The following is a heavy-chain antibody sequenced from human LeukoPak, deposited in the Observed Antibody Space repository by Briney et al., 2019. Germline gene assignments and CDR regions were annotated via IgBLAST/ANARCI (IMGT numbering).Heavy chain of an antibody. J-gene: IGHJ5*02. CDR1: GVSFSNHG. Sequence: GGSLRLSCAASGVSFSNHGMHGVRQAPGKRLEGVAVVWVDGSNKRYANSVNGRFTISRDNSEKTLYLQITGLTAEDTAMYYCARDSYQDYYGRFAPWGQGTLVIVSS. CDR3: ARDSYQDYYGRFAP. D-gene: IGHD3-10*01. V-gene: IGHV3-33*01. CDR2: VWVDGSNK.